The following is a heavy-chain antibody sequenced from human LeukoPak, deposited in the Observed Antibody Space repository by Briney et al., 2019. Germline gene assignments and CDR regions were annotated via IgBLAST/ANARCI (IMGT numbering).Heavy chain of an antibody. J-gene: IGHJ4*02. CDR1: GGSIFSGDYY. Sequence: SQTLSLTCTVSGGSIFSGDYYWTWLRQHPGKGMEWIGYIYYSGTSFYNPSLKSRVTISVDKSKNQFSLRRSSMTAAETAAYFCARYNFASGTLSYFDYWGQGTLVTVSS. CDR2: IYYSGTS. V-gene: IGHV4-31*03. CDR3: ARYNFASGTLSYFDY. D-gene: IGHD3-10*01.